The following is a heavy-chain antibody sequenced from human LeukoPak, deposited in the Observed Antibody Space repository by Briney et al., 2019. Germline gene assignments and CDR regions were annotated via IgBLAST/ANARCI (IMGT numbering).Heavy chain of an antibody. CDR1: GGSISINN. V-gene: IGHV4-59*01. D-gene: IGHD4/OR15-4a*01. CDR2: IYYSGGT. CDR3: ARLLGAARGPFDY. Sequence: SETLSLTCTVSGGSISINNWSWIRQPPGKGLEWSGYIYYSGGTNYSPSLKSRVTISVDTSKNQFSLKLSSVTAADTAVYYCARLLGAARGPFDYWGQGTLVTVSS. J-gene: IGHJ4*02.